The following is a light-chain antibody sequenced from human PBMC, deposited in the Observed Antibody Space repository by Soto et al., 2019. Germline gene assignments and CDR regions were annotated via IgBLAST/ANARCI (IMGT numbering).Light chain of an antibody. Sequence: QSVLTQPPSASGTPGQRVTIPCSGTHSNIGRNSVNWSLQLPGTAPRLLIFSSNQRPLGVPDRFSGSRSGTSASLAITGLRSEDDAYYYCAAWDDSLNGRVFGGGTKLTVL. CDR1: HSNIGRNS. J-gene: IGLJ3*02. CDR3: AAWDDSLNGRV. CDR2: SSN. V-gene: IGLV1-44*01.